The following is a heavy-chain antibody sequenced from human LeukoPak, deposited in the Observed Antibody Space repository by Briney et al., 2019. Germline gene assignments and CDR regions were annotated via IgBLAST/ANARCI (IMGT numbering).Heavy chain of an antibody. J-gene: IGHJ5*02. CDR1: GDSVSSDDYS. Sequence: SQTLSLTCAVSGDSVSSDDYSWSWIRQPPGKGLEWIGYIYHGGSTYYNPSLKSRVTISIDRSKNQFSLRLNSVTAADTAVYYCATRGIGVGWFDPWGQGTLVTVSS. CDR3: ATRGIGVGWFDP. D-gene: IGHD2-21*01. V-gene: IGHV4-30-2*01. CDR2: IYHGGST.